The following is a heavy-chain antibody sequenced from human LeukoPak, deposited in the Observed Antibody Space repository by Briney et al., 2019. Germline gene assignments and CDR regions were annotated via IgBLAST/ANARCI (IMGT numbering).Heavy chain of an antibody. CDR2: IVVGSGNT. V-gene: IGHV1-58*02. Sequence: ASVKVSCKASGFTFTSSAMQWVRQARGQRLEWIGWIVVGSGNTNYAQKVQERVTITRDMSTSTAYMELSSLRSEDTAVYYCAATISGTAMVTSPILDYWGQGTLVTVSS. D-gene: IGHD5-18*01. CDR1: GFTFTSSA. J-gene: IGHJ4*02. CDR3: AATISGTAMVTSPILDY.